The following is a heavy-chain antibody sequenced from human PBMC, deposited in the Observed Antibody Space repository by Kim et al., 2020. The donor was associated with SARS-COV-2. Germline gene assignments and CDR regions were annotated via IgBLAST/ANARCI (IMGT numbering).Heavy chain of an antibody. D-gene: IGHD3-22*01. CDR1: GFTFSGSA. J-gene: IGHJ4*02. Sequence: GGSLRLSCAASGFTFSGSAMHWVRQASGKGLEWVGRIRSKANSYATAYAASVKGRFTISRDDSKNTAYLQMNSLKTEDTAVYYCTRPYRSSGQYYFDYWGQGTLVTVSS. CDR3: TRPYRSSGQYYFDY. CDR2: IRSKANSYAT. V-gene: IGHV3-73*01.